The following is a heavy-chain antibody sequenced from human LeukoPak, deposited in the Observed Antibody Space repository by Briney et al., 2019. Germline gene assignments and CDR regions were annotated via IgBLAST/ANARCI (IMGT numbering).Heavy chain of an antibody. CDR1: GFIFSDSY. Sequence: GGSLRLSCAASGFIFSDSYMSWVRQAPGQGLEWLSYIKSSDTSTFYADSVKGRFTVSRDNAKNSLYLQMNSLRAEDTAVYYCARRGNMSSHAFDIWGQGTVVTVSS. D-gene: IGHD2/OR15-2a*01. J-gene: IGHJ3*02. CDR2: IKSSDTST. V-gene: IGHV3-11*01. CDR3: ARRGNMSSHAFDI.